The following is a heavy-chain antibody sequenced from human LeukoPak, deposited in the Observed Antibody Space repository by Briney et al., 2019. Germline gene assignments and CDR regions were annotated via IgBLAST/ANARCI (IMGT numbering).Heavy chain of an antibody. CDR2: IYYSGST. D-gene: IGHD3-10*01. CDR3: ARLMVRGVIITEADY. CDR1: GGSISSYY. Sequence: SETLSLTCTVSGGSISSYYWSWIRQPPGKGLEWIGYIYYSGSTNYNPSLKSRVTISVDTSKNQFSLKLGSVTAADPAVYYCARLMVRGVIITEADYWGQGTLVTVSS. V-gene: IGHV4-59*08. J-gene: IGHJ4*02.